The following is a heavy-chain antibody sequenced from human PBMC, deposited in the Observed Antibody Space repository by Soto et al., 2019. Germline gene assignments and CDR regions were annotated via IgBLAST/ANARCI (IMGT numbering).Heavy chain of an antibody. CDR3: ARDHEWLVPDYYYYGMDV. CDR2: INPSGGST. Sequence: GPSVKVSCKASGYTFTGYDMHWVRQAPEQGFEWMGIINPSGGSTSYAQKFQGRVTMTRDTSTSTVYMELSSLRSEDTAVYYCARDHEWLVPDYYYYGMDVWGQGTTVTVSS. J-gene: IGHJ6*02. D-gene: IGHD6-19*01. CDR1: GYTFTGYD. V-gene: IGHV1-46*01.